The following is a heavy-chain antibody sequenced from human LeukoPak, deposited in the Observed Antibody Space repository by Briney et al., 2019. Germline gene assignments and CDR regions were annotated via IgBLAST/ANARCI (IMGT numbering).Heavy chain of an antibody. D-gene: IGHD3-16*01. CDR3: AREARRPGGNPSYYYMDV. V-gene: IGHV3-48*01. J-gene: IGHJ6*03. CDR2: ISSSSSTI. CDR1: GFTFSSYS. Sequence: GGSLRLSCAASGFTFSSYSMNWVRQAPGKGLEWVSYISSSSSTIYYADSVKGRFTISRDNAKNSLYLQMNSLRAEDTAVYYCAREARRPGGNPSYYYMDVWGKGTTVTVSS.